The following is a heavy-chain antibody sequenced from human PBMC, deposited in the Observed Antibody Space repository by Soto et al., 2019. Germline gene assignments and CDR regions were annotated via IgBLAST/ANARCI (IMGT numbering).Heavy chain of an antibody. V-gene: IGHV4-31*03. CDR2: IYYSGST. Sequence: PSETLSLTCTVSGGSISSGGYYWSWIRQHPWKGLEWIGYIYYSGSTYYNPSLKSRVTISVDTSKSQFSLKLSSETAADTAVYYCAGGSPSVSAYYYDSSGYYYVFDYWGQGXLVTVYS. CDR3: AGGSPSVSAYYYDSSGYYYVFDY. CDR1: GGSISSGGYY. D-gene: IGHD3-22*01. J-gene: IGHJ4*02.